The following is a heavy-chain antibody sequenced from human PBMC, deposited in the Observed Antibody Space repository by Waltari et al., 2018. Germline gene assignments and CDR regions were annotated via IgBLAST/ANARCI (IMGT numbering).Heavy chain of an antibody. CDR1: GGSISSYY. Sequence: QVQLQESGPGLVKPSETLSLTCTVSGGSISSYYWSWIRQPPGKGLEWIGYIYYSGSTNYNPSLKSRVTISVDTSKNQFSLKLSSVTAADTAVYYCASYGEAFDIWGQGTMVTVSS. J-gene: IGHJ3*02. CDR2: IYYSGST. CDR3: ASYGEAFDI. D-gene: IGHD3-16*01. V-gene: IGHV4-59*01.